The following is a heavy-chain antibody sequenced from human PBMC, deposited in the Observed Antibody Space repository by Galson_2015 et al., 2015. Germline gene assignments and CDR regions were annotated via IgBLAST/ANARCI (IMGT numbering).Heavy chain of an antibody. V-gene: IGHV3-74*01. CDR1: GFTFSSYW. CDR3: ARDKYSSGWYYY. Sequence: SLRLSCAASGFTFSSYWMHWVRQAPGKGLVWVSRINSDGSSTSYADSVKGRFTFSRDNSKNTLYLQMNSLRAEDTAVYYCARDKYSSGWYYYWGQGTLVTVSS. CDR2: INSDGSST. J-gene: IGHJ4*02. D-gene: IGHD6-19*01.